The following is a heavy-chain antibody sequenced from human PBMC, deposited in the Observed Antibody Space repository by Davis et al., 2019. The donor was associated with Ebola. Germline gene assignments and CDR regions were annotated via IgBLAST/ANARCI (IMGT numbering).Heavy chain of an antibody. V-gene: IGHV3-53*01. Sequence: PGGSLRLSCAASGFSVSAKYMNWVRQAPGKGLQWVSIMYSGGTIYYTESVKGRFTISRDSSKNTVYLQMNNLRAEDTAVYYCARGDFYYGVDVWGQGTTVTVSS. D-gene: IGHD2-21*02. J-gene: IGHJ6*02. CDR2: MYSGGTI. CDR3: ARGDFYYGVDV. CDR1: GFSVSAKY.